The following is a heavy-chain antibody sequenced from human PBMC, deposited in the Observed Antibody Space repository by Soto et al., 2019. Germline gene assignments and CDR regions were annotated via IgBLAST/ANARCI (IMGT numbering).Heavy chain of an antibody. D-gene: IGHD2-15*01. CDR1: GFSFNEAW. V-gene: IGHV3-15*07. J-gene: IGHJ6*02. Sequence: EVQLVESAGGLVKPGGSLRLSCVASGFSFNEAWMNWVRQAPGEGLEWVGRMKTSAGGGATDYAAPVQGRFTISRDDSKNALYLHMNSLITEDTAIYYCTTGSVEGIWGQGTTVTVSS. CDR3: TTGSVEGI. CDR2: MKTSAGGGAT.